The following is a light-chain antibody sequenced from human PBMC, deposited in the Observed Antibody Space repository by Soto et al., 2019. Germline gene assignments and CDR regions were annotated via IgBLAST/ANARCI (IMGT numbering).Light chain of an antibody. J-gene: IGKJ1*01. CDR3: QQYNNWPRT. CDR2: GAS. Sequence: TQSPSFLSASVGDRVTITCRASQVGSRYLAWYQQKPGQAPRLLIYGASTRATGIPARFSGSGSGTEFTLTISSLQSEDFAVYYCQQYNNWPRTFGQGTKVEIQ. CDR1: QVGSRY. V-gene: IGKV3-15*01.